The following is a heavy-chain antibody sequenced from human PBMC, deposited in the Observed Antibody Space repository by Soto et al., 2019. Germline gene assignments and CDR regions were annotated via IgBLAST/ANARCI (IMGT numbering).Heavy chain of an antibody. Sequence: EVQLVESGGGLVQPGGSLRLSCVDSGFTFSSYWMSWVRQAPVKGLEWVGNIKQDGSEENYVDSVKGRFTISRDNAKNAMYLQMNRLRVEETAVYYCARIAASGRGWDVWGQGTTVVVSS. CDR3: ARIAASGRGWDV. D-gene: IGHD6-13*01. CDR1: GFTFSSYW. V-gene: IGHV3-7*01. J-gene: IGHJ6*02. CDR2: IKQDGSEE.